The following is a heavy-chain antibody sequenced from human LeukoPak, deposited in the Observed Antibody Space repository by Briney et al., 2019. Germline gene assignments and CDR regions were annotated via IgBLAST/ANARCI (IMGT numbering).Heavy chain of an antibody. CDR3: ARDYYGSGSYSVWFDP. Sequence: SQTLSLTCTVSGGSISSGGYYWRWIRQHPGKGLEWIGYIYYSGSTYYNPSLKSRVTISVDTSKNQFSLKLSSVTAADTAVYYCARDYYGSGSYSVWFDPWGQGTLVTVSS. D-gene: IGHD3-10*01. CDR2: IYYSGST. V-gene: IGHV4-31*03. J-gene: IGHJ5*02. CDR1: GGSISSGGYY.